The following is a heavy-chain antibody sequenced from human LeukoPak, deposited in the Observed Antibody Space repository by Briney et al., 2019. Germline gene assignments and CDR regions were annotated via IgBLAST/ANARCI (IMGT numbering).Heavy chain of an antibody. Sequence: SETLSLTCAVYGGSFSDYFWSWIRQPPGKGLEWIGEINRSGTTKYSPSLESRVTISVDTSKRQSSLKLSSVTAADTAVYYCALSTTRVTTRTLDYWGQGTLVTVSS. CDR3: ALSTTRVTTRTLDY. CDR2: INRSGTT. V-gene: IGHV4-34*01. CDR1: GGSFSDYF. J-gene: IGHJ4*02. D-gene: IGHD4-17*01.